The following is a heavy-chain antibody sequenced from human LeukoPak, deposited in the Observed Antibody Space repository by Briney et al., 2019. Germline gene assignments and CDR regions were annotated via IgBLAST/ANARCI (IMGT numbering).Heavy chain of an antibody. V-gene: IGHV3-53*01. CDR2: IYSGGST. Sequence: GGSLRLSCAASGFTVSSNYMSWVRQAPGKGLEWVSVIYSGGSTYYADSVKGRFTISRDNSKNTLYLQMNSLRAEDTAVYYCARDWPYSGYDDPDYWGQGTLVTVSS. CDR3: ARDWPYSGYDDPDY. CDR1: GFTVSSNY. J-gene: IGHJ4*02. D-gene: IGHD5-12*01.